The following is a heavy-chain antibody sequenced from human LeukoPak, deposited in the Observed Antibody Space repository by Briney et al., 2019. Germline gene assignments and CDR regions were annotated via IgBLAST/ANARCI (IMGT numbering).Heavy chain of an antibody. Sequence: SGTLSLTCAVSGGSISSSYWWSWVRQPPGQGLEWIGEVYHSGSTNYYPSLKSRVTISIEKSKNQFSLKLSSVTAADTAVYYCAGAYCGGDCYSGRAFDIWGQGTMVTVSS. CDR1: GGSISSSYW. V-gene: IGHV4-4*02. CDR2: VYHSGST. D-gene: IGHD2-21*02. J-gene: IGHJ3*02. CDR3: AGAYCGGDCYSGRAFDI.